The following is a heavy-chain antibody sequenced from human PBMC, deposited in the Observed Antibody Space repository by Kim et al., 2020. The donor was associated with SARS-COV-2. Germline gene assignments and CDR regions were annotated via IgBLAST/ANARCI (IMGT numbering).Heavy chain of an antibody. CDR3: ARVWKDSSSWYNPRNNWFDP. J-gene: IGHJ5*02. V-gene: IGHV4-34*01. Sequence: SETLSLTCAVYGGSFSGYYWSWIRQPPGKGLEWIGEINHSGSTNYNPSLKSRVTISVDTSKNQFSLKLSSVTAADTAVYYCARVWKDSSSWYNPRNNWFDPWGQGTLVTVSS. D-gene: IGHD6-13*01. CDR1: GGSFSGYY. CDR2: INHSGST.